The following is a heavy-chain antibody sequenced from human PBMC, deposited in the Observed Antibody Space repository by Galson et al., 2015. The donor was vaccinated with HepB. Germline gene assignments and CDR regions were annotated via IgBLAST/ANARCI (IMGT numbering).Heavy chain of an antibody. D-gene: IGHD3-3*01. J-gene: IGHJ6*02. V-gene: IGHV3-73*01. CDR1: GFTFSGSA. Sequence: SLRLSCAASGFTFSGSAMHWVRQASGKGLEWVGRIRSKANNYATAYAASVKGRFTISRDDSKNTAYLQMNSLKTEDTAVYYCTRRAAIYYGMDVWGQGTTVTVSS. CDR2: IRSKANNYAT. CDR3: TRRAAIYYGMDV.